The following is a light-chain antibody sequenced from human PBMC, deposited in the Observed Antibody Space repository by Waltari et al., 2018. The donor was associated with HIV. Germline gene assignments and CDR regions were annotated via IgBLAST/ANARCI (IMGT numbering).Light chain of an antibody. V-gene: IGKV4-1*01. CDR3: QQYYSTPYT. Sequence: DIVMTQSPDSLSVPLGERATITCTSSQTVLYSSKKKNFLTWYQQKPGQPPKLLISWATTRDSGVPDRFSGSGSGTDFTLTVSSLQAEDVAFYYCQQYYSTPYTFGRGTKV. CDR2: WAT. CDR1: QTVLYSSKKKNF. J-gene: IGKJ2*01.